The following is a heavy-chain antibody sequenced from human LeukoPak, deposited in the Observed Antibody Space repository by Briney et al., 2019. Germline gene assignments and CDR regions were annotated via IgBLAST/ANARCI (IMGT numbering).Heavy chain of an antibody. CDR2: IYTSGST. V-gene: IGHV4-4*07. J-gene: IGHJ5*02. CDR3: ARGRIAVAGGNWFDP. Sequence: SETLSHTCTVSGGSISSYYWSWIRQPAGKGLEWIGRIYTSGSTNYNPSLKSRVTMSVDTSKNQFSLKLSSVTAADTAVYYCARGRIAVAGGNWFDPWGQGTLVTVSS. CDR1: GGSISSYY. D-gene: IGHD6-19*01.